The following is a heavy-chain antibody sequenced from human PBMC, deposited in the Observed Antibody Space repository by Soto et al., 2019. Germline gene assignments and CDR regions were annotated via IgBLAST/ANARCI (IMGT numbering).Heavy chain of an antibody. J-gene: IGHJ6*02. D-gene: IGHD3-22*01. CDR3: ARHGQDDSTGYYYYYYGMDV. CDR2: IDPSDSYT. V-gene: IGHV5-10-1*01. Sequence: LGESLKISCKGSGYSFTSYWISWVRQMPGKGLEWMGRIDPSDSYTNYSPSFQGHVTISADKSISTAYLQWSSLKASDTAMYYCARHGQDDSTGYYYYYYGMDVWGQGTTVTVSS. CDR1: GYSFTSYW.